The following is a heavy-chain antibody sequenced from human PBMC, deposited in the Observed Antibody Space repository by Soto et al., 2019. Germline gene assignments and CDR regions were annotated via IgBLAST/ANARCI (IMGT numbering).Heavy chain of an antibody. CDR3: ARDRASITIFGVVDFDP. J-gene: IGHJ5*02. V-gene: IGHV1-18*01. CDR1: GYTFTSYG. CDR2: ISAYNGNT. D-gene: IGHD3-3*01. Sequence: GASVKVFCKASGYTFTSYGISWVRQAPGQGLEWMGWISAYNGNTNYAQKLQGRVTMTTDTSTSTAYMELRSLRSDDTAVYYCARDRASITIFGVVDFDPWGQGTLVTVSS.